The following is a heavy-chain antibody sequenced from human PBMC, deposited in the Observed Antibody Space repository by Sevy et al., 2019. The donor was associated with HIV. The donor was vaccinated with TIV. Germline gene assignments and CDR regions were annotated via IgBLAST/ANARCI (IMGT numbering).Heavy chain of an antibody. Sequence: GGSLRLSCAASGFTFSSYAMHWVRQAPGKGLEWVAVISYDGSNKYYADSVKGRFTISRDNSKNTLYLQMNSLRAEDTAVYYCARGRYYDLWSGYYGPRPNDAFDIWGQGTMVTVSS. D-gene: IGHD3-3*01. J-gene: IGHJ3*02. CDR1: GFTFSSYA. V-gene: IGHV3-30-3*01. CDR3: ARGRYYDLWSGYYGPRPNDAFDI. CDR2: ISYDGSNK.